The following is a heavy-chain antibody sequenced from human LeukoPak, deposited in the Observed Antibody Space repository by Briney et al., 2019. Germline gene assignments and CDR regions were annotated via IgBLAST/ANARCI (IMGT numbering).Heavy chain of an antibody. J-gene: IGHJ5*02. CDR3: TRLRSSFAPLSDGRGVINWFDL. CDR1: GGSFSGYY. CDR2: INHSGST. V-gene: IGHV4-34*01. D-gene: IGHD3-10*01. Sequence: SETLSLTCADSGGSFSGYYLSWIRQPPGKGLEWVAEINHSGSTNYNPSLKRRVTTSVHTHKNQFSLKVSAVTAADTAVYYCTRLRSSFAPLSDGRGVINWFDLGAEETLLTVSS.